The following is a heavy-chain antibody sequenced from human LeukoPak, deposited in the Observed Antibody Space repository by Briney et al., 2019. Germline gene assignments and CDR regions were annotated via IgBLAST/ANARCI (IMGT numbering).Heavy chain of an antibody. CDR3: ARDPRYCSSTSCYAPYGMDV. Sequence: ASVKVSCKASGYTFTSYGISWVRQAPGQGLEWMGWISAYNGNTNYAQTLQGRVTMTTDTSTSTAYMELRSLRSDDTAVYYCARDPRYCSSTSCYAPYGMDVWGQGTTVTVSS. V-gene: IGHV1-18*01. D-gene: IGHD2-2*01. CDR1: GYTFTSYG. CDR2: ISAYNGNT. J-gene: IGHJ6*02.